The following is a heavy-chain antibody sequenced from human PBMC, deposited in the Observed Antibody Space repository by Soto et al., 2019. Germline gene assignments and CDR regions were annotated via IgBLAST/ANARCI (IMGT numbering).Heavy chain of an antibody. CDR1: GVRVLAHD. CDR3: ARDSGLIRENYGLDV. CDR2: IYRSGKI. J-gene: IGHJ6*02. V-gene: IGHV3-53*01. Sequence: IWSASSGVRVLAHDVTWVLKKKGRGLEWVSVIYRSGKIYYPDSVRGRFTTSRDDSQNTFFLHMNTLRVEDTAVYYCARDSGLIRENYGLDVWGQGISVTVSS. D-gene: IGHD5-12*01.